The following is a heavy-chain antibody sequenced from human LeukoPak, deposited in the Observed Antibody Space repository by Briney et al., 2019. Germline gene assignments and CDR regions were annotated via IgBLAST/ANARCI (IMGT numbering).Heavy chain of an antibody. CDR3: ARLWFGELSRLDY. CDR2: IKKDGSEK. V-gene: IGHV3-7*03. D-gene: IGHD3-10*01. Sequence: GGSLRLSCAASGFTFSSHWMSWVRQAPGKGLEWVANIKKDGSEKYYVDAVKGRFTISRDNAKTSLYLQMNSLRAEDTAVYYCARLWFGELSRLDYWGQGTLVTVSS. J-gene: IGHJ4*02. CDR1: GFTFSSHW.